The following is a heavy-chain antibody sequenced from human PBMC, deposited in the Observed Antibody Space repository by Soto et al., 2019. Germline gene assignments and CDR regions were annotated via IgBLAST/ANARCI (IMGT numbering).Heavy chain of an antibody. CDR2: IIPIFGTA. Sequence: GASVKVSCKASGGTFSSYAISWVRQAPGQGLEWMGGIIPIFGTANYAQKFQGRVTITADESTSTAYMELSSLRSEDTAVYYCARGRSGWPYYYGMDVWGRGTTVTVSS. V-gene: IGHV1-69*13. CDR3: ARGRSGWPYYYGMDV. CDR1: GGTFSSYA. D-gene: IGHD6-19*01. J-gene: IGHJ6*02.